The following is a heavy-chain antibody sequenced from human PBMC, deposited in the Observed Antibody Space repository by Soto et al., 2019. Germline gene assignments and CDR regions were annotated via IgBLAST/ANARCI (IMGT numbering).Heavy chain of an antibody. V-gene: IGHV3-21*01. D-gene: IGHD6-13*01. CDR1: GFTFSSYS. J-gene: IGHJ4*02. CDR2: ISSSSSYI. Sequence: PGGSMRLSCAASGFTFSSYSMNWVRQAPGKGLEWVSSISSSSSYIYYADSVKGRFTISRDNAKNSLYLQMNSLRAEDTAVYYCARIGLQLADYWGQGTLVTVSS. CDR3: ARIGLQLADY.